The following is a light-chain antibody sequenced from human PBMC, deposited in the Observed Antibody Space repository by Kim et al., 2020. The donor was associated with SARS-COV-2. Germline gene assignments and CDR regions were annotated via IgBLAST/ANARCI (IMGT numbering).Light chain of an antibody. J-gene: IGLJ3*02. CDR2: DVS. V-gene: IGLV2-14*03. CDR3: SSYTSSSTLV. Sequence: GQSITISCTGTSTAIGGYDYVSWYQHHPGQVPKLMIYDVSNRPSGVSNRFSASKSGNTDSLTISGLQAEDEGDYYCSSYTSSSTLVFGGGTHLTLL. CDR1: STAIGGYDY.